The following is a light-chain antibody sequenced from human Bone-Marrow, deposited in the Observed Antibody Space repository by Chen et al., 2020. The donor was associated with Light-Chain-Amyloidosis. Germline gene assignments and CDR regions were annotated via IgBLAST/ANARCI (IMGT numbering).Light chain of an antibody. Sequence: HSVLTQPPSASGYPGQRVTLSCSGSNSNVGTDNVYWYQQLPGTAPKLLIYNDIQRPSGVPGRISGSKSGTTAFLAISGLRSEDEADYYCAAWDASLRVYLFGAGTKVTVL. CDR2: NDI. V-gene: IGLV1-47*01. CDR3: AAWDASLRVYL. J-gene: IGLJ1*01. CDR1: NSNVGTDN.